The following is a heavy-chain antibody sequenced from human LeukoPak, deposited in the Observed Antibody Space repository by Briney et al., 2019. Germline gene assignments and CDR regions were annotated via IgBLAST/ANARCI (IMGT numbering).Heavy chain of an antibody. J-gene: IGHJ6*02. CDR2: INHSGST. D-gene: IGHD3-10*01. Sequence: PSETLSLTCAVYGGSFSGYYWSWIRQPPGKGLEWIGEINHSGSTNYNPSLKSRVTISVDTSKNQFSLKLSSVTAADTAVYYCARETKYYYGSGSFSAPYYYYGMDVWGQGTTVTVSS. CDR3: ARETKYYYGSGSFSAPYYYYGMDV. V-gene: IGHV4-34*01. CDR1: GGSFSGYY.